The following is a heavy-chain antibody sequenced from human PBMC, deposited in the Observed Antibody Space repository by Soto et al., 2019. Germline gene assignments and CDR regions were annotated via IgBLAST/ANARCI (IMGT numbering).Heavy chain of an antibody. V-gene: IGHV3-30-3*01. Sequence: SLRLSCAASGFTFSSYAMHWVRQAPGKGLEWVAVISYDGSNKYYADSVKGRFTISRDNSKNTLYLQMNSLRAEDTAVYYCARDVVTATPYYFDYWGQGTLVTVSS. J-gene: IGHJ4*02. D-gene: IGHD2-21*02. CDR3: ARDVVTATPYYFDY. CDR1: GFTFSSYA. CDR2: ISYDGSNK.